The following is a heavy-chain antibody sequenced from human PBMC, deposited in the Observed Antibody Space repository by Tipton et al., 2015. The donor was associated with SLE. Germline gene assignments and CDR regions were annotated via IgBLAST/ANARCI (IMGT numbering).Heavy chain of an antibody. V-gene: IGHV4-34*01. CDR1: GGSFSGYY. D-gene: IGHD6-13*01. CDR2: IYYSGST. CDR3: AREGRQQQLVRAHFDY. Sequence: TLSLTCAVYGGSFSGYYWSWIRQPPGKGLEWIGRIYYSGSTYYNPSLKSRVTISVDTSKNQFSLKLSSVTAADTAVYYCAREGRQQQLVRAHFDYWGQGTLVTVSS. J-gene: IGHJ4*02.